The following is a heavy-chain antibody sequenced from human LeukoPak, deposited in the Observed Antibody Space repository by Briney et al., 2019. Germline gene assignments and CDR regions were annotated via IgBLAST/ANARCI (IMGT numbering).Heavy chain of an antibody. CDR3: AKDSEYYGSGRGYYFDY. D-gene: IGHD3-10*01. V-gene: IGHV3-43*01. Sequence: GGSLRLSCAASGFTFDDYTMHWVRQAPGKGLEWVSLISWDGGSTYYAGSVKGRFTISRDNSKNSLYLQMNSLRTEDTALYYCAKDSEYYGSGRGYYFDYWGQGTLVTVSS. CDR2: ISWDGGST. CDR1: GFTFDDYT. J-gene: IGHJ4*02.